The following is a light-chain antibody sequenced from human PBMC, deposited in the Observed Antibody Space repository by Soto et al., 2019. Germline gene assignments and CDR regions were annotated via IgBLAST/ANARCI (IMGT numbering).Light chain of an antibody. Sequence: QAVLTQPPSVSEAPRQRVTISCSGSSSNIGNNAVNWYQQLPGKAPKLLIYYDDLLPSGVSDRFSGSKSGTSASLAISGLQSEDEADYYCAAWDDSLNGRVFGTGTKLTVL. J-gene: IGLJ1*01. CDR2: YDD. CDR1: SSNIGNNA. CDR3: AAWDDSLNGRV. V-gene: IGLV1-36*01.